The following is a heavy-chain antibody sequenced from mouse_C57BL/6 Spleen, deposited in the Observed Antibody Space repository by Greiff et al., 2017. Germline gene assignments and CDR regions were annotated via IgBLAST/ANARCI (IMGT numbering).Heavy chain of an antibody. CDR2: INYDGSST. Sequence: EVMLVESEGGLVQPGSSMKLSCTASGFTFSDYYMAWVRQVPEKGLEWVANINYDGSSTYYLDSLKSRFIISRDKAKNILYLQMSSLKSEDTATYYCAREGSSPWYFDVWGTGTTVTVSS. CDR1: GFTFSDYY. D-gene: IGHD1-1*01. J-gene: IGHJ1*03. V-gene: IGHV5-16*01. CDR3: AREGSSPWYFDV.